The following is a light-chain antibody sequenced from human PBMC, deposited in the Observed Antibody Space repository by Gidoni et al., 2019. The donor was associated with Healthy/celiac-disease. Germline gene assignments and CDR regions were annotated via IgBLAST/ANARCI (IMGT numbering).Light chain of an antibody. CDR1: ALPKQY. J-gene: IGLJ2*01. CDR2: EDS. Sequence: SYELTQPPSVSLSPGQTARIPCSGDALPKQYAYWYQQKPGQAPVLVIYEDSERPSGIPERFSGSSSGTTVTLTISGVQAEDEADYYCQSADSSGTHVVFGGGTKLTVL. CDR3: QSADSSGTHVV. V-gene: IGLV3-25*02.